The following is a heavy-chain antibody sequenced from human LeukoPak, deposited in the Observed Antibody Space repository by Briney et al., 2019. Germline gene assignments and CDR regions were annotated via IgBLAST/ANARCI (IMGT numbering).Heavy chain of an antibody. CDR3: ARVGGSGSYLHWFDP. Sequence: SETLSLTCAVYGGSFSGYYWSWIRQPPGKGLEWIGYIYYSGSTNYNPSLKSRVTISVDTSKNQFSLKLSSVTAADTAVYYCARVGGSGSYLHWFDPWGQGTLVTVSS. D-gene: IGHD3-10*01. V-gene: IGHV4-59*01. CDR2: IYYSGST. J-gene: IGHJ5*02. CDR1: GGSFSGYY.